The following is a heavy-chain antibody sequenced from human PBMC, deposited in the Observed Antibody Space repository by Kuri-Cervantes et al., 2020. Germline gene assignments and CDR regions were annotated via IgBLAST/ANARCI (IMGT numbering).Heavy chain of an antibody. Sequence: GGSLRLSCAASGFTFDDYGMSWVRQAPGKGLEWVSGINWNGGSTGYADSVKGRFTISRDNAKNSLYLQMNSLRPEDTALYYCARGRDYDFWSGEAFDIWGQGTMVTVSS. CDR1: GFTFDDYG. V-gene: IGHV3-20*04. J-gene: IGHJ3*02. D-gene: IGHD3-3*01. CDR3: ARGRDYDFWSGEAFDI. CDR2: INWNGGST.